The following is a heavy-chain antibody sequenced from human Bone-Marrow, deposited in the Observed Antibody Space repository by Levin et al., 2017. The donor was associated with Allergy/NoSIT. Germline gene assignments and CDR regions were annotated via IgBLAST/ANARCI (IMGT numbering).Heavy chain of an antibody. CDR2: IYHNGRT. CDR1: GVAIDRSGFY. CDR3: ARGGDSYTIFDY. V-gene: IGHV4-31*03. D-gene: IGHD5-18*01. Sequence: RSQTLSLTCSVSGVAIDRSGFYWTWIRQFPGKGLEWIGYIYHNGRTYYKPSLKSRLTISVDTSENHFSMKLSSMAAADTALYYCARGGDSYTIFDYWGQGIPVIVSS. J-gene: IGHJ4*02.